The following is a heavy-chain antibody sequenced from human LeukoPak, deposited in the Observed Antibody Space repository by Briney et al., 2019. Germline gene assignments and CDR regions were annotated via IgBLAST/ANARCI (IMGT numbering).Heavy chain of an antibody. V-gene: IGHV3-7*01. D-gene: IGHD6-13*01. Sequence: GGSLRLSCAVSGFTFSSYWMNWVRQAPGKGLEWVASIRLDGGEKSYVDSVKGRFTISRDNTKNSLYLQMSSLRAEDTAVYFCARNGAAAGLYFDLWGQGTLVTVSS. CDR3: ARNGAAAGLYFDL. CDR1: GFTFSSYW. J-gene: IGHJ4*01. CDR2: IRLDGGEK.